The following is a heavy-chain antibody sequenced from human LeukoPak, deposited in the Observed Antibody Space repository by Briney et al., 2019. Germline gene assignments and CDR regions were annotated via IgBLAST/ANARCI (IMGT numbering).Heavy chain of an antibody. D-gene: IGHD1-26*01. CDR3: AKGPLYSGSYSLYFDY. V-gene: IGHV3-23*01. J-gene: IGHJ4*02. CDR2: ISGSGGST. CDR1: GFTFSSYG. Sequence: GGTLRLSCAASGFTFSSYGMSWVRQAPGKGLEWVSAISGSGGSTYYADSVKGRFTISRDNSKNTLYLQMNSLRAEDTAVYYCAKGPLYSGSYSLYFDYWGQGTLVTVSS.